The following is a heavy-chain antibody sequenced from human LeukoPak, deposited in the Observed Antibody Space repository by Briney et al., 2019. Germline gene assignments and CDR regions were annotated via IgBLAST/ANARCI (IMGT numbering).Heavy chain of an antibody. V-gene: IGHV3-74*01. CDR2: INSDGSST. D-gene: IGHD1-26*01. J-gene: IGHJ5*02. CDR1: GFTFSSYW. Sequence: QPGGSLRLSCAASGFTFSSYWMHWVRHAPGKGLVWVSRINSDGSSTSYADSVKGRFTISRDNAKNTLYLQMNSLRAEDTAVYYCARAVMGPNNWFDPWGQGTLVTVSS. CDR3: ARAVMGPNNWFDP.